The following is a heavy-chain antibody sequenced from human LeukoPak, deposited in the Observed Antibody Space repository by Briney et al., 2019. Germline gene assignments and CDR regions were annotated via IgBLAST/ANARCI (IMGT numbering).Heavy chain of an antibody. CDR1: GFTFASYA. CDR2: IGANGVST. J-gene: IGHJ3*02. Sequence: XGSLRLSCAASGFTFASYAMSWVRQAPGKGLEWVSAIGANGVSTYYADSVKGRFTISRDNSMNTLYLQMSSLRPEDTAVYYCAKDQSGNSQYYYDSSGSWGAFDIWGQGTMVKVSS. CDR3: AKDQSGNSQYYYDSSGSWGAFDI. V-gene: IGHV3-23*01. D-gene: IGHD3-22*01.